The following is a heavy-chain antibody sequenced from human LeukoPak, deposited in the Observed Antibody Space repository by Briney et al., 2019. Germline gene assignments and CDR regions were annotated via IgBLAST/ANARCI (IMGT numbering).Heavy chain of an antibody. CDR3: AREEGTYSYFDC. Sequence: GGSLRLSCAASGFIFDDYGLGWVRQVPGKGLGWVSGINWNGGSTGYVDSVKARFTISRDNAKDSLYLQMNSLRVDDTAFYYCAREEGTYSYFDCWGQGVLVTVSS. CDR1: GFIFDDYG. J-gene: IGHJ4*02. CDR2: INWNGGST. D-gene: IGHD1-26*01. V-gene: IGHV3-20*04.